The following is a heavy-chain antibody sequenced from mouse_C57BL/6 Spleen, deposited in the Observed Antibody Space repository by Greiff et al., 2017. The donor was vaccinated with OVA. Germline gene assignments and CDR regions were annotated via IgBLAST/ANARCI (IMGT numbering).Heavy chain of an antibody. CDR1: GYTFTSYW. Sequence: VQLVESGAELVKPGASVKLSCKASGYTFTSYWMHWVKQRPGRGLEWIGRIDPNSGGTKYNEKFKSKATLTVDKPSSTAYMQLSSLTSEDSAVYYCAREGSNWEGWFAYWGQGTLVTVSA. J-gene: IGHJ3*01. V-gene: IGHV1-72*01. CDR2: IDPNSGGT. D-gene: IGHD4-1*01. CDR3: AREGSNWEGWFAY.